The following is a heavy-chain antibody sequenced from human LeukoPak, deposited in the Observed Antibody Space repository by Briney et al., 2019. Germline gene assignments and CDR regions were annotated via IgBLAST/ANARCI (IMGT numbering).Heavy chain of an antibody. D-gene: IGHD1-26*01. CDR2: IHTSGST. CDR1: GGSISSYY. Sequence: SETLSLTCTVSGGSISSYYWNWIRQPAGKGLEWIGRIHTSGSTNYNPSLKSRVTMSVDTSKNQFSLKLSSVTAADTAVYYCARGEDYFYYYMDVWGKGTTVTISS. V-gene: IGHV4-4*07. J-gene: IGHJ6*03. CDR3: ARGEDYFYYYMDV.